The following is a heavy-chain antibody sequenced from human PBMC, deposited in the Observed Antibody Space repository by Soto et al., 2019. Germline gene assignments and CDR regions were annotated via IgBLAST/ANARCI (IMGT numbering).Heavy chain of an antibody. V-gene: IGHV3-23*01. Sequence: EVQLLESGGGLVQPGGSLRLSCAASGFTFSSYAMSWVRQAPGKGLEWVSAISGSGGSTYYADSVKGRFTISRDNSKNTLYLQMNSLRAEDTAVYYCAKEGEYYYDSSGYYYSPFDYWGQGTLVTVSS. CDR1: GFTFSSYA. J-gene: IGHJ4*02. CDR2: ISGSGGST. D-gene: IGHD3-22*01. CDR3: AKEGEYYYDSSGYYYSPFDY.